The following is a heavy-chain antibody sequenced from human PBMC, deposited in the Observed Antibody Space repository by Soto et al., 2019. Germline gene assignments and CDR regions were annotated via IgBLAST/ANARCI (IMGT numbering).Heavy chain of an antibody. CDR3: ARVEDEYYFDY. D-gene: IGHD1-1*01. CDR2: ISAYNGNT. J-gene: IGHJ4*02. Sequence: GASVKVSCKTSGYTFSNCGISWVRQAPGQGLEWMGWISAYNGNTNYAQKLQGRVTMTTDTSTSTAYMELRSLRSDDTAVYYCARVEDEYYFDYWGQGTLVTVSS. V-gene: IGHV1-18*01. CDR1: GYTFSNCG.